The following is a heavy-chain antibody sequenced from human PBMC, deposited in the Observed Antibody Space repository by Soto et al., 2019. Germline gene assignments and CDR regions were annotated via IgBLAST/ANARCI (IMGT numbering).Heavy chain of an antibody. CDR3: ARDLEGADVFDL. Sequence: GGSLRLSCAASGFTFSTYAMSWVRQAPGKGLEWVSAISGSGSNTYYADSVKGRFTISRDDSKSTLYLQMNSLRAEDTALYYCARDLEGADVFDLWGQGAMVTVSS. V-gene: IGHV3-23*01. D-gene: IGHD3-16*01. CDR2: ISGSGSNT. CDR1: GFTFSTYA. J-gene: IGHJ3*01.